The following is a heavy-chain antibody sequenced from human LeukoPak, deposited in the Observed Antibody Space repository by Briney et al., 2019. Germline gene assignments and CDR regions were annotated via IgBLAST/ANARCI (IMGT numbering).Heavy chain of an antibody. V-gene: IGHV1-2*02. Sequence: ASVKVSCKASGYTFTGYYMHWVRQAPGQGLEWMGWINPNSGGTNYAQKFQGRVTMTRDTSISTAYMELSSLRPGDTAVYYCASRGEGSSWTFDYWGQGTLVTVSS. CDR3: ASRGEGSSWTFDY. D-gene: IGHD6-13*01. CDR1: GYTFTGYY. CDR2: INPNSGGT. J-gene: IGHJ4*02.